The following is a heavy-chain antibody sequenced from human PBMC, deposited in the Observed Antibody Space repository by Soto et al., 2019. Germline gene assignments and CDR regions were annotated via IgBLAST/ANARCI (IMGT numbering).Heavy chain of an antibody. D-gene: IGHD1-26*01. CDR1: GGSISSYY. V-gene: IGHV4-59*01. CDR3: ARGAVGATKRWLDY. Sequence: QVQLQESGPGLVKPSETLSLTCTVSGGSISSYYWSWIRQPPGKGMEWIGYSYYSGSTNSNPSPKSRVTRSVDTSKDQFSLKLSSVTAADTAVYYCARGAVGATKRWLDYWGQGTLVTVSS. J-gene: IGHJ4*02. CDR2: SYYSGST.